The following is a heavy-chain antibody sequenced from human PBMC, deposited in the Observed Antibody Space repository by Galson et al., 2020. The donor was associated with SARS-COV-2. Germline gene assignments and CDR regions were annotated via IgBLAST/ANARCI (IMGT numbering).Heavy chain of an antibody. CDR1: GFTFSSYS. V-gene: IGHV3-48*04. Sequence: GESLKISCAASGFTFSSYSMNWVRQAPGKGLEWVSYISSSSSTIYYADSVKGRFTISRDNAKNSLYLQMNSLRAEDTAVYYCARDAAYYDILTGPGPDDYWGQGTLVTVSS. D-gene: IGHD3-9*01. CDR2: ISSSSSTI. J-gene: IGHJ4*02. CDR3: ARDAAYYDILTGPGPDDY.